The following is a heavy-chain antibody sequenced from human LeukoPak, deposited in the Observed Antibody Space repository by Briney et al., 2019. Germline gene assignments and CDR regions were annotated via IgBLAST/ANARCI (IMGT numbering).Heavy chain of an antibody. CDR2: ISVYNGNT. CDR3: ARGEAAARHFDY. CDR1: GYSFNNFG. V-gene: IGHV1-18*01. Sequence: ASVKVSCKASGYSFNNFGISWVRQAPGEGLEWMGGISVYNGNTNYAQKLQGRVTMTTDTSTTTAYMELRSLRSDDTAVYYCARGEAAARHFDYWGQGILVTVSS. D-gene: IGHD6-13*01. J-gene: IGHJ4*02.